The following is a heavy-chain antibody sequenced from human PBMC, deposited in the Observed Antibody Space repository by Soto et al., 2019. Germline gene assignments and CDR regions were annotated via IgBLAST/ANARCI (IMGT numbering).Heavy chain of an antibody. Sequence: SETLSLTCTVSGGSISSSSYYWGWIRQPPGKGLEWIGSIYYSGSTYYNPSLKSRVTISVDTSKNQFSLKLSSVTAADTAVYYCASSNIAAAGFYYYGMDVWGRGTTVTVS. CDR1: GGSISSSSYY. J-gene: IGHJ6*02. CDR2: IYYSGST. CDR3: ASSNIAAAGFYYYGMDV. V-gene: IGHV4-39*01. D-gene: IGHD6-13*01.